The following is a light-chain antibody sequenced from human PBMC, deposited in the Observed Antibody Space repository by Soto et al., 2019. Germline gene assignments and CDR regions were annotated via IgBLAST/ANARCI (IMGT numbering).Light chain of an antibody. CDR3: EAWDYNLNGPHWV. J-gene: IGLJ3*02. CDR1: NSNIGSNT. V-gene: IGLV1-44*01. Sequence: QSVLTQPPSASGTPGQRVTISCSGSNSNIGSNTVNWYQQLPGTAPKLLIYSNNHRPSGFPDPFSGSKSGTSASLAISGLQSEDEADYYCEAWDYNLNGPHWVFGGGTKVTVL. CDR2: SNN.